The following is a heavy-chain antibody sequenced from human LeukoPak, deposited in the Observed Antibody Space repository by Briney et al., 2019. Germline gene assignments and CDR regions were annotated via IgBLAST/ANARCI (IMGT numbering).Heavy chain of an antibody. D-gene: IGHD1/OR15-1a*01. J-gene: IGHJ4*02. V-gene: IGHV3-30-3*01. CDR3: ARVNSNNFDY. CDR1: GFTFSSYA. CDR2: ISYDGNNE. Sequence: QAGGSLRLSCAASGFTFSSYAMHWVRQAPGKGLEWVAVISYDGNNEYNADSVKGRFTISRDNSKNTLYLQMNSLRVEDTAVYYCARVNSNNFDYWGQGTLVTVSS.